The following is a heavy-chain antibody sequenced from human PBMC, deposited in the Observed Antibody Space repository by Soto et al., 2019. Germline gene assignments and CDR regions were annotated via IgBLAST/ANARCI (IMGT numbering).Heavy chain of an antibody. CDR1: GGSISSYY. CDR3: ARDSGGYAIEY. CDR2: IYYSGST. Sequence: SETLSLTCTVSGGSISSYYWSWIRQPPGKGLEWIGYIYYSGSTNYNPSLKSRVTISVDTSKNQFSLKLSSVTAADTAVYYCARDSGGYAIEYWGQGTLVTVSS. J-gene: IGHJ4*02. D-gene: IGHD2-8*02. V-gene: IGHV4-59*01.